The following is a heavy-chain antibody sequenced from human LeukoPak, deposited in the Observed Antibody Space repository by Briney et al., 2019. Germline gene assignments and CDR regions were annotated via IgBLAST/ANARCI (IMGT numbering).Heavy chain of an antibody. J-gene: IGHJ4*02. CDR1: GGSITRYY. V-gene: IGHV4-59*01. CDR3: ARGGIAAAALVHLDY. Sequence: SETLSLTCSVSGGSITRYYGSWIRQPPGKGGEWIGYIYYSGSTNYNPSLKRRVTIAVDTSKNQFSLKLSSVTAADTAVYYCARGGIAAAALVHLDYWGQGTLVTVSS. CDR2: IYYSGST. D-gene: IGHD6-13*01.